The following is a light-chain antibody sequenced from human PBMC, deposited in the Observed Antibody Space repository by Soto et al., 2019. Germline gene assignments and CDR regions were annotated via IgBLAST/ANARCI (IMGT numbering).Light chain of an antibody. CDR3: ETWDSNTRNWV. Sequence: QSVLTQSSSASASLGSSVKLTCTLSSGHSGYIIAWHQQQPGKAPRYLMKLEGSGSYNKGSGVPDRFSGSSAGADRYLTSSNLQFEDEADYYCETWDSNTRNWVFGGGTKLTVL. CDR1: SGHSGYI. CDR2: LEGSGSY. J-gene: IGLJ3*02. V-gene: IGLV4-60*02.